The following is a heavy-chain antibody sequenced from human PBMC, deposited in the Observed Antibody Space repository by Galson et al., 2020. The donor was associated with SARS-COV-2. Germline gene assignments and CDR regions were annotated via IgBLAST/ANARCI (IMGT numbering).Heavy chain of an antibody. CDR1: GYTFTSYG. J-gene: IGHJ6*02. Sequence: ASVKVSCKASGYTFTSYGISWVRQAPGQGLEWMGWISAYNGNTNYAQKLQGRVTMTTDTSTSTAYMELRSLRSDDTAVYYCARDYRWPSHYYGMDVWGQGTTVTVSS. CDR2: ISAYNGNT. CDR3: ARDYRWPSHYYGMDV. D-gene: IGHD3-16*02. V-gene: IGHV1-18*01.